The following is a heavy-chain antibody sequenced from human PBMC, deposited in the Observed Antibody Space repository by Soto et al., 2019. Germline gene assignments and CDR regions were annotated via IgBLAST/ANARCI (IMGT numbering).Heavy chain of an antibody. Sequence: SETLSLTCTVSGVSISSGGYYWSWIRQHPGKGLEWIGNIYYSGRTYYNPSLKSRVILSVDTSKNHFSLTLRSVTAADSAMYFCARSYCLPNSCYNGYFDYWGRGTLVTVSS. D-gene: IGHD2-2*02. CDR2: IYYSGRT. J-gene: IGHJ4*01. V-gene: IGHV4-31*03. CDR3: ARSYCLPNSCYNGYFDY. CDR1: GVSISSGGYY.